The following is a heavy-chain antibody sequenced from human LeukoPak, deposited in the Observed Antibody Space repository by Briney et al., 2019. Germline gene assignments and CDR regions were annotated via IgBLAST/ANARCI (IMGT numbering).Heavy chain of an antibody. V-gene: IGHV3-30-3*02. CDR1: GFTFSSYA. CDR2: ISYDGSNK. CDR3: AKISRYCSSTSCYTYYYYYGMDV. J-gene: IGHJ6*02. Sequence: GGSLRLSCAASGFTFSSYAMHWVRQAPGKGLEWVAVISYDGSNKYYADSVKGRFTISRDNSKNTLYLQMNSLRAEDTAVYCCAKISRYCSSTSCYTYYYYYGMDVWGQGTTVTVSS. D-gene: IGHD2-2*02.